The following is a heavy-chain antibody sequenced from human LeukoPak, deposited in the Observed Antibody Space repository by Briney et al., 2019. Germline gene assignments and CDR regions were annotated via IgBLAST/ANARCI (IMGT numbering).Heavy chain of an antibody. Sequence: ASETLFLTCTVSGGSISGYYWSWIRQPPGKGLEWIGYSGGTNYNPSLKSRLTISVGTSKNQFSLQLRSVTEADTAVYYCARDPIVWGQGTLVTVSS. J-gene: IGHJ4*02. D-gene: IGHD2-15*01. CDR3: ARDPIV. CDR1: GGSISGYY. CDR2: SGGT. V-gene: IGHV4-59*01.